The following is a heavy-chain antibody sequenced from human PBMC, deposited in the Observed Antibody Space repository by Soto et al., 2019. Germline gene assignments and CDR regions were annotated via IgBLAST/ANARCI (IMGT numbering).Heavy chain of an antibody. CDR3: ARYPNPTVAGLPFDL. V-gene: IGHV3-7*03. J-gene: IGHJ4*02. CDR2: TRQDGGQE. CDR1: GFTFSSYW. D-gene: IGHD6-19*01. Sequence: GGSLRLSCAASGFTFSSYWMSWVRQAPGKGLEWVAHTRQDGGQEYYVDSVKGRFTISRDNAKNSLYLQMNSLRVEDTAVYYCARYPNPTVAGLPFDLWGQGXLVTVSS.